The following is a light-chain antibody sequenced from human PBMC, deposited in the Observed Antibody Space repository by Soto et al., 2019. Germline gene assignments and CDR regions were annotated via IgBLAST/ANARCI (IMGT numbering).Light chain of an antibody. J-gene: IGKJ3*01. Sequence: DIQMTQSPSSLSASVGDRVTITCQASHDITSYLNWYQHKPGKAPKLLIYDASILEAGVPSSFSGSGSGTDFTFTISTPQPEVVATYYCKKCDYLPIFGPGTTV. CDR3: KKCDYLPI. CDR1: HDITSY. V-gene: IGKV1-33*01. CDR2: DAS.